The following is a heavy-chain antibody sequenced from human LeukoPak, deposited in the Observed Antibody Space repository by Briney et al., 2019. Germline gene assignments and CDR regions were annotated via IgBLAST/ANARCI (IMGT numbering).Heavy chain of an antibody. J-gene: IGHJ4*02. V-gene: IGHV1-3*01. CDR2: LNVGNGNT. D-gene: IGHD1-1*01. CDR1: GYTFTSYA. Sequence: ASVKVSCKTSGYTFTSYAMHWVRQAPGQRLEWMGWLNVGNGNTKYSQKFQGRVTITRDTSANTAYMELSSLRSEDTAVYYCAGGTALFDYWGQGTLVPVSS. CDR3: AGGTALFDY.